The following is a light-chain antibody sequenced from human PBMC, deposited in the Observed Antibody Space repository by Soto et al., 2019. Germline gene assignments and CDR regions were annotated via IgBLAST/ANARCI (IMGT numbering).Light chain of an antibody. Sequence: IQLTQSPSFLSASIGDRVTITFRASQGISTYLAWYQQKPGKAPKNLIYGASTLQSGVPSRFSGGGSVTELAVKISRLQPEDFATYYSQELNSYPRTSGQRTKVDIK. CDR2: GAS. J-gene: IGKJ1*01. V-gene: IGKV1-9*01. CDR1: QGISTY. CDR3: QELNSYPRT.